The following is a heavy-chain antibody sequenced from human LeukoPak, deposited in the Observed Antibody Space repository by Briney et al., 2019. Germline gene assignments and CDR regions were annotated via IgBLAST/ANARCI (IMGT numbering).Heavy chain of an antibody. J-gene: IGHJ4*02. Sequence: GGSLRLSCAASGFTFSSYSMNWVRQAPGKGLEWVSSISSSSSYVYYADSVKGRFTISRDNAKNSLYLQINSLRAEDTAVYFCARDRWDIVVVPAAREIDYWGQGTLVTVSS. CDR1: GFTFSSYS. CDR3: ARDRWDIVVVPAAREIDY. V-gene: IGHV3-21*01. D-gene: IGHD2-2*01. CDR2: ISSSSSYV.